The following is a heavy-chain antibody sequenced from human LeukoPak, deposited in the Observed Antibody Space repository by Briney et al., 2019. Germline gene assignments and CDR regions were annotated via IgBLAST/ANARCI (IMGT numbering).Heavy chain of an antibody. CDR3: ARALYSSSWSDAFDI. J-gene: IGHJ3*02. V-gene: IGHV4-34*01. Sequence: SETLSLTCAVHGGSFSGYYWSWIRQPPGKGLEWIGEINHSGGTNYNPSLKSRVTISLDTSRNQFSLKLSSVTAADTAVYYCARALYSSSWSDAFDIWGQGTMVTVSS. CDR1: GGSFSGYY. CDR2: INHSGGT. D-gene: IGHD6-13*01.